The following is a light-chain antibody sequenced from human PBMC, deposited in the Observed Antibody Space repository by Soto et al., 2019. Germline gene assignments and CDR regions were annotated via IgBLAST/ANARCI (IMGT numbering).Light chain of an antibody. V-gene: IGLV2-8*01. CDR2: GVT. CDR1: GSDIGAYNF. J-gene: IGLJ3*02. Sequence: QSVLAQPPSASGSPGQSVTISCTGSGSDIGAYNFASWYQQHPGKAPKLMIFGVTERPSGVPDRFSGSKSGNTASLTVSGLQADDEAVYYCYSYAGRNIWVFGGGTKLTVL. CDR3: YSYAGRNIWV.